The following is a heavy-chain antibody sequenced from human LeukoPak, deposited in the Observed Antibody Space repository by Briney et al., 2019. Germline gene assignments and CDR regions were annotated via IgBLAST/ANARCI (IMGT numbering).Heavy chain of an antibody. CDR2: IKQDGSEK. J-gene: IGHJ4*02. CDR1: GFTFSNYW. CDR3: ARARFGGIIVEYFDY. Sequence: GGSLRLSCAASGFTFSNYWMTWVRQAPGKGLEWVANIKQDGSEKYYVDSVKGRFTISRDNAKNSLYLQMNSLRAEDTAVYYCARARFGGIIVEYFDYWGQGTQVTVSS. V-gene: IGHV3-7*01. D-gene: IGHD3-16*02.